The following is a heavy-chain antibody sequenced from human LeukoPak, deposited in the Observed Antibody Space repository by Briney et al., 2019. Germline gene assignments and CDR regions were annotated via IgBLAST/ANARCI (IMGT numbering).Heavy chain of an antibody. Sequence: GGSLRLSCAASGFTFSSYWMSWVRQAPGKGLEWVAHIKQDGSEKYYVDPVKGRSTISRDNAKNSLYLQMNSLRAEDTAVYYCARDRITIFGVVIPNNWFDPWGQGTLVTVSS. CDR2: IKQDGSEK. CDR1: GFTFSSYW. CDR3: ARDRITIFGVVIPNNWFDP. J-gene: IGHJ5*02. V-gene: IGHV3-7*01. D-gene: IGHD3-3*01.